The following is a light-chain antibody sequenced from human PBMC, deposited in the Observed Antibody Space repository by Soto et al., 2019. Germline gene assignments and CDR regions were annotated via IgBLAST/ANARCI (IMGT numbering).Light chain of an antibody. Sequence: EVVLTQSPGTLSLSPGERATLSCKTSQSISTNYLAWYQHKPGQAPRLLIYAASNRMTGIPDRFSGSGSGTDFTLTISRLEPEDFALYYCQQYGRTFGQGTRLEIK. J-gene: IGKJ5*01. CDR2: AAS. CDR3: QQYGRT. CDR1: QSISTNY. V-gene: IGKV3-20*01.